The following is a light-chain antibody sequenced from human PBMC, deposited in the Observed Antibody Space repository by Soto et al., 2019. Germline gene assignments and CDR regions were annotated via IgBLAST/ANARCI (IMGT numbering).Light chain of an antibody. J-gene: IGLJ1*01. CDR3: CPHSDIYTFD. CDR2: DVT. CDR1: SSDVGGYNC. Sequence: QSVLTQPRSVSGSPGQSVTISCAGTSSDVGGYNCVSWYQQHPGKAPQLIIYDVTQRPSGVPDRFSGSKSGNTASLSISGLQAEDEADYFCCPHSDIYTFDFGTGTKVTVL. V-gene: IGLV2-11*01.